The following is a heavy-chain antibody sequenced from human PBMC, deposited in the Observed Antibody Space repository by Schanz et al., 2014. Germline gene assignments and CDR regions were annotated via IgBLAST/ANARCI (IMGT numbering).Heavy chain of an antibody. D-gene: IGHD5-18*01. CDR3: TRGGYSYALSAFDI. Sequence: QVQLVQSGAEVKKPGSSMKVSCKASGGTFSTYTISWVRQAPGQGLEWMGRIIPILGIANYAQKFQGRVTMTTDTSTGTAYMELRSLRSDDTALYYCTRGGYSYALSAFDIWGQGTMVTVSS. J-gene: IGHJ3*02. V-gene: IGHV1-69*02. CDR2: IIPILGIA. CDR1: GGTFSTYT.